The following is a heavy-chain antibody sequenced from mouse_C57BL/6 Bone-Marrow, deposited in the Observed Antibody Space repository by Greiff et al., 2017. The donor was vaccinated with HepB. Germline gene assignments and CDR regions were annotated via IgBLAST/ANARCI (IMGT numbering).Heavy chain of an antibody. V-gene: IGHV1-7*01. CDR1: GYTFTSYW. J-gene: IGHJ4*01. CDR2: INPSSGHP. CDR3: ARGVLYDSNSLAMDY. D-gene: IGHD2-5*01. Sequence: QVQLQQSGAELAKPGASVKLSCKASGYTFTSYWMHWVKQRPGQGLEWIGYINPSSGHPKYNQKFKDKATLTADKSSSTAYMQLSSLTSEDSAFYSGARGVLYDSNSLAMDYWGQGASVTVSS.